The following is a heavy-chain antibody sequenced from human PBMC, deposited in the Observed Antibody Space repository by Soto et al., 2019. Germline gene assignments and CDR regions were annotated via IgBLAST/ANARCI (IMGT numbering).Heavy chain of an antibody. CDR1: GYTLTELS. J-gene: IGHJ4*02. Sequence: ASVKVSCKVSGYTLTELSMHCVLQAPGKWLDWMGSFDREDGKRIYAQKFQGRLTLTEDTSTDTSYMELTSLRSEDTAVYYCATGRGVDRRLEWGQGTLVTVSS. D-gene: IGHD3-10*01. CDR2: FDREDGKR. CDR3: ATGRGVDRRLE. V-gene: IGHV1-24*01.